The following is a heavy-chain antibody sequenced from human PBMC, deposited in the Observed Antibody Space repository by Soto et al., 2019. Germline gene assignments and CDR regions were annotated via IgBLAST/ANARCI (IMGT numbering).Heavy chain of an antibody. CDR2: IYNSVTS. V-gene: IGHV4-39*01. CDR1: GGSITFSAYY. J-gene: IGHJ4*02. CDR3: ARHGLVRGAVVYFDY. Sequence: QLQLQESGPGLVKSSETLSLTCTVSGGSITFSAYYWAWIRQPPGKGLEWIGSIYNSVTSYYNASLQIRVSIPVDTSKKQFSLRLSSVSAADTAVYYCARHGLVRGAVVYFDYWVGQGTLVTVSS. D-gene: IGHD3-10*01.